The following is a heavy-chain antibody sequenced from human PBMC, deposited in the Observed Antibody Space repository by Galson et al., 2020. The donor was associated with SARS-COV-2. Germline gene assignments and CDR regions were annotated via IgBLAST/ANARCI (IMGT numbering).Heavy chain of an antibody. Sequence: GGSLRLSCACSGFTFSSFAMGWVRQAPGKGLEWVSVISGSGDDTYYGDSVKGRFTISRDNSRNSLYLEMNSLRADDTAVYYCAKDIRGAAATGSYAVEYWGQGTLVTVAS. V-gene: IGHV3-23*01. D-gene: IGHD6-13*01. CDR3: AKDIRGAAATGSYAVEY. J-gene: IGHJ4*02. CDR2: ISGSGDDT. CDR1: GFTFSSFA.